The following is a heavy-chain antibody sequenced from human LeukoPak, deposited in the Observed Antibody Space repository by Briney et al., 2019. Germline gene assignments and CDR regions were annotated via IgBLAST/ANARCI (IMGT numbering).Heavy chain of an antibody. J-gene: IGHJ6*02. Sequence: ASVTVSCKASGYTFTSYDINWVRQAPGQGLEWMGWMNLNSGNTGYAQKFQGRVTMTRNTSISTAYMELSSLRSEDTAVYYCARGKEVWELSSPYYYYYGMDVWGQGTTVTVSS. V-gene: IGHV1-8*01. CDR2: MNLNSGNT. CDR1: GYTFTSYD. D-gene: IGHD1-26*01. CDR3: ARGKEVWELSSPYYYYYGMDV.